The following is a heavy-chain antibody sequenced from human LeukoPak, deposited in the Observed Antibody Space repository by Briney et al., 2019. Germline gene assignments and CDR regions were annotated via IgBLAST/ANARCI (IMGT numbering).Heavy chain of an antibody. Sequence: LRLSCAASGFTFDDYAMHWVRQAPGKGLEWVSGISWNSGSIGYADSVKGRFTISRDNAKNSLYLQMNSLRAEDTALYYCAKDIYYDSSGPFDYWGQGTLVTVSS. V-gene: IGHV3-9*01. J-gene: IGHJ4*02. D-gene: IGHD3-22*01. CDR2: ISWNSGSI. CDR1: GFTFDDYA. CDR3: AKDIYYDSSGPFDY.